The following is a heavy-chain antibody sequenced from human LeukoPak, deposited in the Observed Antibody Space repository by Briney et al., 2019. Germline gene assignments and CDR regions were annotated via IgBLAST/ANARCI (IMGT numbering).Heavy chain of an antibody. CDR3: ARAPSEIGGYYPEYFRH. D-gene: IGHD3-22*01. Sequence: PGGSLRLSCAASGFTFSPYWMHWVRRAPGKGLVWVSRIKSDGSTNYADSVKGRFTISRDNAKNTVSLQMNSLRAEDTGVYFCARAPSEIGGYYPEYFRHWGQGTLVTVSS. CDR1: GFTFSPYW. CDR2: IKSDGST. V-gene: IGHV3-74*01. J-gene: IGHJ1*01.